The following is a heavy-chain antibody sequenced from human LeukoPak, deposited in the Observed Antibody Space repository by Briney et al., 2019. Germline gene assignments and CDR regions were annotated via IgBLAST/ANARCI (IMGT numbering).Heavy chain of an antibody. Sequence: GGSLRLSCAASGFTFSDYYMSWIRQAPGKGLEWVSYISSSSSYTNYADSVKGRFTISRDNAKNSLYLQMNSLRAKDTAVYYCARDDILTGYSIDYWGQGTLVTVSS. CDR1: GFTFSDYY. J-gene: IGHJ4*02. D-gene: IGHD3-9*01. V-gene: IGHV3-11*05. CDR2: ISSSSSYT. CDR3: ARDDILTGYSIDY.